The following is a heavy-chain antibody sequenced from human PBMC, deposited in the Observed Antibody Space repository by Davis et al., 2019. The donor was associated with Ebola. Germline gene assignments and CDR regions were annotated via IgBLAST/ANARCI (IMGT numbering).Heavy chain of an antibody. Sequence: MPSETLSLTCAVYGGSFSGYYWSWIRQPPGKGLEWIGYIYYSGSTNYNPSLKSRVTISVDTSKNQFSLKLSSVTAADTAVYYCAKDRSRGDFWSVYRGYGMDVWGQGTTVTVSS. CDR3: AKDRSRGDFWSVYRGYGMDV. J-gene: IGHJ6*02. CDR1: GGSFSGYY. CDR2: IYYSGST. D-gene: IGHD3-3*01. V-gene: IGHV4-59*01.